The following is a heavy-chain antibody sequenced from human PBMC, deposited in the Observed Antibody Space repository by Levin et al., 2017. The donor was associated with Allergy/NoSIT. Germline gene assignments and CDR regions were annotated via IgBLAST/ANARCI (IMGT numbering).Heavy chain of an antibody. CDR1: GFTFSSYW. CDR3: ARDWGASKRITIFGVVIIEGAFDY. CDR2: INSDGSST. V-gene: IGHV3-74*01. Sequence: QAGGSLRLSCAASGFTFSSYWMHWVRQAPGKGLVWVSRINSDGSSTSYADSVKGRFTISRDNAKNTLYLQMNSLRAEDTAVYYCARDWGASKRITIFGVVIIEGAFDYWGQGTLVTVSS. D-gene: IGHD3-3*01. J-gene: IGHJ4*02.